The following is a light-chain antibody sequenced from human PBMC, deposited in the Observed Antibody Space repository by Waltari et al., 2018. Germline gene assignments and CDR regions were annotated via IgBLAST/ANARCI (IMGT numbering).Light chain of an antibody. CDR1: PSVTRY. J-gene: IGKJ1*01. CDR2: DVS. V-gene: IGKV1-5*01. CDR3: QQYDRYSAWT. Sequence: DIQMTQSPSTLSASVGDRVTITCRASPSVTRYLAWYQQKPGNAPKVLIWDVSSLERGVPPRFSGSGSGTEFTLTISSLQPDDFATYYCQQYDRYSAWTFGQGTKVEIK.